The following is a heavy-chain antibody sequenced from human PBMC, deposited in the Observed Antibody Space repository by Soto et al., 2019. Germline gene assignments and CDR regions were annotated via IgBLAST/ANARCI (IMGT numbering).Heavy chain of an antibody. CDR2: ISHDGDNT. CDR1: GFTFSSYA. V-gene: IGHV3-30-3*01. CDR3: ARPRYYYDSGTYSDAHTADY. D-gene: IGHD3-22*01. J-gene: IGHJ4*02. Sequence: GGSLRLSCAASGFTFSSYAMHWVRQAPGKGLEWVAFISHDGDNTYYADSVKGRFSISRDNSNNTLYLQMNSLRTEDTAVFYCARPRYYYDSGTYSDAHTADYWGRGTLVTVSS.